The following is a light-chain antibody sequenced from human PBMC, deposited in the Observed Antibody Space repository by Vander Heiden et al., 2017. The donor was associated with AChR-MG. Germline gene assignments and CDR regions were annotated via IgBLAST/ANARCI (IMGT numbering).Light chain of an antibody. J-gene: IGLJ2*01. CDR3: CSYGGTYTLVI. CDR2: DVN. V-gene: IGLV2-11*01. Sequence: QSALTQPRSVSGSPGQSVTISCTGASSDVGGYNHVSWYQQHPGKAPKVMIYDVNKRPSGVPDRFSGSKSGNTASLTISGLQADDEADYFCCSYGGTYTLVIFGGGTKMTVL. CDR1: SSDVGGYNH.